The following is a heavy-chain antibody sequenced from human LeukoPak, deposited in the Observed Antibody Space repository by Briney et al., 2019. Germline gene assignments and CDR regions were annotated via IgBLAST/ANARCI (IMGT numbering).Heavy chain of an antibody. CDR3: ARGPYGSGSYLLPIDY. V-gene: IGHV4-30-2*01. CDR2: IYHSGST. CDR1: GGSISSGGYS. Sequence: PSETLSLTCAVSGGSISSGGYSWSWIRQPPGKGLEWIGYIYHSGSTYYNPSLKSRVTISVDRSKNQFSLKLSSVTAADTAVYYCARGPYGSGSYLLPIDYWGQGTLVTVSS. D-gene: IGHD3-10*01. J-gene: IGHJ4*02.